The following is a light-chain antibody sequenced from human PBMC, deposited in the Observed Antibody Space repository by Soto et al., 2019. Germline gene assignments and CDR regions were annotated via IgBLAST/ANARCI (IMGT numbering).Light chain of an antibody. CDR3: QQYYDWPIT. V-gene: IGKV3-15*01. CDR2: SAS. CDR1: QSISSL. Sequence: EIVLTQSPATLSVSPGERATLSCRVRQSISSLLAWYQQNPGQAPRLLIYSASTRATGIPARVSGSGSGADFTLTISSLQSEDFAVYYFQQYYDWPITFDQGKRLDIK. J-gene: IGKJ5*01.